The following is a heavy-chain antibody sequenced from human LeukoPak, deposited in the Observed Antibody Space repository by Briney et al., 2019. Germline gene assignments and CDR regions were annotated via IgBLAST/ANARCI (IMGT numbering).Heavy chain of an antibody. D-gene: IGHD5-18*01. J-gene: IGHJ6*03. CDR1: GGSISSYY. CDR3: ARERARATATDYYYYMDV. Sequence: SETLSLTCTVSGGSISSYYWSWIRQPAGKGLEWIGRIYTSGSTNYNPSLTSRVTMSVDTSKNQFSLKLSSVTAADTAVYYCARERARATATDYYYYMDVWGKGTTVTISS. CDR2: IYTSGST. V-gene: IGHV4-4*07.